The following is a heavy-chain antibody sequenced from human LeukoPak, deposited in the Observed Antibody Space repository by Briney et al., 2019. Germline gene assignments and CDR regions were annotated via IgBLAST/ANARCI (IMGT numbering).Heavy chain of an antibody. Sequence: GGSLRLSCAASGFTFSSYAMSWVRQAPGKGLEWVSAISGSGGSTYYAGSVKGRFTISRDNSKNTLYLQMNSLRAEDTAVYYCAKAARRITVIVVVIGSDDAFDIWGQGTMVTVSS. D-gene: IGHD3-22*01. CDR2: ISGSGGST. J-gene: IGHJ3*02. V-gene: IGHV3-23*01. CDR1: GFTFSSYA. CDR3: AKAARRITVIVVVIGSDDAFDI.